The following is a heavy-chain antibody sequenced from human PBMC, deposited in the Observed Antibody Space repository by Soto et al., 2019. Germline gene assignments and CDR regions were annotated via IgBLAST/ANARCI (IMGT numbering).Heavy chain of an antibody. D-gene: IGHD3-10*01. CDR2: IYWDDDK. CDR1: GFSLSTSGVG. V-gene: IGHV2-5*02. Sequence: QITLKESGPTLVKPTQTLTLTCTFSGFSLSTSGVGVGWIRQPPGKALEWLALIYWDDDKRYSPSLKSRLTITKXXSXNXXVLTMTNMDPVDTATYYCAHSSKLLSGDYYYGMDVWGQGTTVTVSS. CDR3: AHSSKLLSGDYYYGMDV. J-gene: IGHJ6*02.